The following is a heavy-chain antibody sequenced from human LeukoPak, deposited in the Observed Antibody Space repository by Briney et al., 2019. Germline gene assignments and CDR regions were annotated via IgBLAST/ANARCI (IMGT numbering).Heavy chain of an antibody. CDR3: ARVDVWFGYNFDY. Sequence: SETVSLTCTDSGGSISSGDYYWSWIRQPPGKGLEWIGYIYYSGSTYYNPSLKSRVTISVDTSKNQFSLKLSSVTAADTAVYYCARVDVWFGYNFDYWGQGTLVTVSS. CDR2: IYYSGST. CDR1: GGSISSGDYY. D-gene: IGHD3-10*01. V-gene: IGHV4-30-4*01. J-gene: IGHJ4*02.